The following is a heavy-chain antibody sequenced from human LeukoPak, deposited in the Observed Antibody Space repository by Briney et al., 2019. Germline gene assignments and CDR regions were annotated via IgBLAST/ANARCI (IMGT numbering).Heavy chain of an antibody. CDR3: AKDRGMSRGGYYFDY. Sequence: PGGSLRLSCAASGFTFSSYAMSWVRQAPGKGLEWVSAISGSGGSTYYADSVKGRFTISRDNSKNTLYLQMNSLRAEDTAVYYCAKDRGMSRGGYYFDYWGQGTLVTVSS. V-gene: IGHV3-23*01. J-gene: IGHJ4*02. CDR2: ISGSGGST. CDR1: GFTFSSYA. D-gene: IGHD3-10*01.